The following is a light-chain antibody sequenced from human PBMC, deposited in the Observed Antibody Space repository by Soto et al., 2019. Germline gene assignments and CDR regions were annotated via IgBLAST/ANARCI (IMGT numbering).Light chain of an antibody. CDR3: QQYYSYPIT. V-gene: IGKV1-39*01. Sequence: DIQMTQSPSPLSASLGDRVTITFRASQFISRHLNWYQQKPGKAPKLLIYAASTLQSGVPSRFSGSGSGTDFTLTISCLQSEDFATYYCQQYYSYPITFGQGTRLEIK. J-gene: IGKJ5*01. CDR1: QFISRH. CDR2: AAS.